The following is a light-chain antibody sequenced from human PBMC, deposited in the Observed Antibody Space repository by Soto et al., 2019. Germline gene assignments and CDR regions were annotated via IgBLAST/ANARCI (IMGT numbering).Light chain of an antibody. V-gene: IGLV2-14*01. CDR2: EVT. CDR1: SSDVGGYNF. J-gene: IGLJ1*01. CDR3: SSYRTYNVYV. Sequence: QSVLTQPASVSGSPGQSITISCTGTSSDVGGYNFVSWYQQHPGKAPKLLICEVTNRPSGVSNRFSGSKSGNTASLTISGLQAEDEADYYCSSYRTYNVYVFGTGTKLTVL.